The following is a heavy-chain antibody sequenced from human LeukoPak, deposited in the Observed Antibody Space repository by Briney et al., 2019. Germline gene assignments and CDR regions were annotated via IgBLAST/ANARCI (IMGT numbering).Heavy chain of an antibody. CDR2: IYTSGST. D-gene: IGHD2-2*01. CDR3: ARGYCSSTSCYPSDY. CDR1: GGSISSYY. Sequence: PSETLSLTCTVSGGSISSYYWSWIRQPAGKGLEWIGRIYTSGSTNYNPSLKSRVTTSVDTSKNQFSLKLSSVTAADTAVYYCARGYCSSTSCYPSDYWGQGTLVTVSS. V-gene: IGHV4-4*07. J-gene: IGHJ4*02.